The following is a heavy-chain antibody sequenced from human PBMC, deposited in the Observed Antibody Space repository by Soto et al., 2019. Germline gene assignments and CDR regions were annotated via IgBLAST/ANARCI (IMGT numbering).Heavy chain of an antibody. J-gene: IGHJ4*02. CDR2: IYYSGST. CDR3: VGATTVRHFDY. Sequence: SETLSLTCTVSGGSISSYYWSWIRQPPGKGLEWIGYIYYSGSTNYNPSLKSRVTISVDTSKNQFSLKLSSVTAADTAVYYCVGATTVRHFDYWGQGTLVTVS. CDR1: GGSISSYY. D-gene: IGHD1-1*01. V-gene: IGHV4-59*01.